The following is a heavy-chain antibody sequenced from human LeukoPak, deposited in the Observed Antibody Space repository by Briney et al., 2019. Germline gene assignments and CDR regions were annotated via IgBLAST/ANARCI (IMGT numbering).Heavy chain of an antibody. CDR2: ISASSSRV. CDR1: GFSFSSYE. J-gene: IGHJ4*02. Sequence: GGSLRLSCAGSGFSFSSYELNCIRQAPGRGLEWSSYISASSSRVSYADSVKGRFTISRDNAKNSLYLQMNSLRTDDTAVYYCAGFVAIVFHGHWGQGTLVTVSS. V-gene: IGHV3-48*03. D-gene: IGHD2-15*01. CDR3: AGFVAIVFHGH.